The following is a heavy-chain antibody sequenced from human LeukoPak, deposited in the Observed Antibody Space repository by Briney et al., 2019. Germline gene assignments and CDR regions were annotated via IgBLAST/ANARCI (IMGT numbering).Heavy chain of an antibody. Sequence: ASVKVSCKASGYTFSHNHMYWIRQAPGLGLECMGWISPDNGGTNYAQKFQGRITMTGDTSISTGYMELSSLTSDDTAIYFCARELGRNAFDVWGQGTLVTVSS. V-gene: IGHV1-2*02. CDR1: GYTFSHNH. J-gene: IGHJ3*01. CDR3: ARELGRNAFDV. CDR2: ISPDNGGT. D-gene: IGHD3-10*01.